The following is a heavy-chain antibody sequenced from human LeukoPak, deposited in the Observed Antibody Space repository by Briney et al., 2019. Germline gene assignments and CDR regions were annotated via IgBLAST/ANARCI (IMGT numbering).Heavy chain of an antibody. CDR2: MIPSFGTA. D-gene: IGHD1-26*01. J-gene: IGHJ6*02. Sequence: SVKASCKASVDTFTSYAISWVRQAPGQGLEWMGLMIPSFGTANDAQKFQGRVTITADESTSTAYMELSSLRSEDTAVYYCARHPHSLAYYGMDVWGQGTTVTVSS. CDR3: ARHPHSLAYYGMDV. CDR1: VDTFTSYA. V-gene: IGHV1-69*13.